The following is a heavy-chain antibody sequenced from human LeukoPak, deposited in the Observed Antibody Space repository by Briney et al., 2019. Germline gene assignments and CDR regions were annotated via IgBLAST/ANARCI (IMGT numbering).Heavy chain of an antibody. Sequence: GGSLRLSCAASGFTFSSYGMHWVRQAPGKGLERVAFIRYDGSNKYYADSVKGRFTISRDNSKNTLYLQMNSLRAEDTAVYYGAMEGGDYWGQGTLVTVSS. CDR1: GFTFSSYG. D-gene: IGHD1-1*01. J-gene: IGHJ4*02. V-gene: IGHV3-30*02. CDR2: IRYDGSNK. CDR3: AMEGGDY.